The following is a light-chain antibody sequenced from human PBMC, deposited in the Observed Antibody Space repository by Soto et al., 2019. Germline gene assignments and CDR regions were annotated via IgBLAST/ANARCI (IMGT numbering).Light chain of an antibody. CDR3: QQYNNWPWT. CDR1: QSISSN. J-gene: IGKJ1*01. V-gene: IGKV3-15*01. CDR2: GAS. Sequence: VMTQSPATLSVSPGERATLSCRASQSISSNLAWYQQKPGQAPRLLIYGASTRATGIPARFSGSGSGTDFILTISSLQSEDFALYYYQQYNNWPWTFGQGTKVEIK.